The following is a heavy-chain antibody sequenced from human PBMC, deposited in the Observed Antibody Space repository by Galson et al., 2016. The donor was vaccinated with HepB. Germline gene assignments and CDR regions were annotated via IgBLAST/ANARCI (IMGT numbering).Heavy chain of an antibody. J-gene: IGHJ4*02. D-gene: IGHD2-15*01. CDR3: ARDGPLGCGGGTSYSDN. V-gene: IGHV1-2*02. Sequence: SVKVSCKASGYTFTGYYMHWVRQAPGQGLEWMGWINPKRGGARYAQKFQGRVTMTRDTSISTAYMDLSRLTYDDTAVYYCARDGPLGCGGGTSYSDNWGQGTLVTVSS. CDR2: INPKRGGA. CDR1: GYTFTGYY.